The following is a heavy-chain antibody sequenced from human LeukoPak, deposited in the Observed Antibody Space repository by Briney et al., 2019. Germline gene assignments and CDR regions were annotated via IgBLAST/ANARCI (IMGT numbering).Heavy chain of an antibody. Sequence: GGSLRLSCAASGFTVSSNYMSWVRQAPGKGLEWVSVIYSGGSTYYADSVKGRFTISRDNSKNTLYPQMNSLRAEDMAVYYCARSFDILTGYYGYWGQGTLVTVSS. CDR2: IYSGGST. CDR1: GFTVSSNY. D-gene: IGHD3-9*01. V-gene: IGHV3-53*01. CDR3: ARSFDILTGYYGY. J-gene: IGHJ4*02.